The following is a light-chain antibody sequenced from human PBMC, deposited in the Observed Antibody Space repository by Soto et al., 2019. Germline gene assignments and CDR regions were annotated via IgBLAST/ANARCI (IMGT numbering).Light chain of an antibody. CDR1: SSNVGGNP. Sequence: QSVLTQPPSASGTPGQRVTISGSGSSSNVGGNPVNWYQHVPTTAPKLLIYTNTQRPSGVPDRFSGSKSGTSASLAISGLQSEDEADYYCASWDDSLNGPVFGTGTKLTVL. V-gene: IGLV1-44*01. CDR2: TNT. CDR3: ASWDDSLNGPV. J-gene: IGLJ1*01.